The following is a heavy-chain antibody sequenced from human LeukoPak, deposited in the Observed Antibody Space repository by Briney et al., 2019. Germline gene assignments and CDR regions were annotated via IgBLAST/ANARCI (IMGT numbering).Heavy chain of an antibody. J-gene: IGHJ4*02. V-gene: IGHV1-2*02. Sequence: ASVKVSCKASGYTFSGHYMHWVRQAPGQGLEWMGWINPNSGDTNYAQNFQGRVTMTRDTSISTAYMELSRLRSDDTAVYYCARGSYPRTWFDYWGQGTLVTVSS. CDR1: GYTFSGHY. CDR2: INPNSGDT. CDR3: ARGSYPRTWFDY.